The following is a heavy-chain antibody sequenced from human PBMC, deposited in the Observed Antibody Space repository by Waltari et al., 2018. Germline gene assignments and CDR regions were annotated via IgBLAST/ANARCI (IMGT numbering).Heavy chain of an antibody. D-gene: IGHD6-19*01. J-gene: IGHJ6*02. CDR2: IYYSGST. V-gene: IGHV4-59*01. CDR3: ARKIAVAGQPYYYYGMDV. Sequence: QVQLQESGPGLVKPSETLSLTCTVSGGSIRSYYWSWIRQPPGRGLEWIGDIYYSGSTNYNPSLKSRVTISVDTSKIQFSLKLNSVTAADTAVYYCARKIAVAGQPYYYYGMDVWGQGTTVTVSS. CDR1: GGSIRSYY.